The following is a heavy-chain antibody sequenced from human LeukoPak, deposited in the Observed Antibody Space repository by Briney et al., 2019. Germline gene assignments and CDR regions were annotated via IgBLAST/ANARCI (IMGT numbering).Heavy chain of an antibody. Sequence: SGPTLVNPTQTLTLTCTLSGFSLSTNGVGVGWIRQPPGKALEWLALIYWNDDKRYSPSLKSRLTITKDTSKNQVVLTMTNMDPVDTATYYCAHSFRSAYYYYFDYWGQGTLVTVSS. D-gene: IGHD3-3*01. CDR2: IYWNDDK. CDR3: AHSFRSAYYYYFDY. CDR1: GFSLSTNGVG. V-gene: IGHV2-5*01. J-gene: IGHJ4*02.